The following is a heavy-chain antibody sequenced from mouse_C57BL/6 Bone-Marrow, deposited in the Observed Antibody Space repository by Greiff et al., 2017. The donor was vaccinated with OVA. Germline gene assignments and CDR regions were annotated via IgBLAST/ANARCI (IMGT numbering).Heavy chain of an antibody. CDR1: GYTFTSYG. CDR2: IYPRSGNT. D-gene: IGHD1-1*01. CDR3: ARWPDYSFAY. Sequence: QVQLQQSGAELARPGASVKLSCKASGYTFTSYGISWVKQRTGQGLEWIGEIYPRSGNTYYNEKFKGKATLTADKSSSTAYMALRSLTSEDSAVYFCARWPDYSFAYWGQGTLVTVSA. J-gene: IGHJ3*01. V-gene: IGHV1-81*01.